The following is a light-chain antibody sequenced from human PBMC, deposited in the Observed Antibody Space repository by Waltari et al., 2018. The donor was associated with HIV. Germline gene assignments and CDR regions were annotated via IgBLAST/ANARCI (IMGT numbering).Light chain of an antibody. Sequence: EIVLTQSPATLSLSPGERATLSCRDSQSVSSYLAWYQQKPGQAPRLLIYAASKRATGIPARFSGSGSGTDFTLTISSLDPEDFAVYICQQRSNWPPITFGQGTRLEIK. CDR1: QSVSSY. J-gene: IGKJ5*01. V-gene: IGKV3-11*01. CDR2: AAS. CDR3: QQRSNWPPIT.